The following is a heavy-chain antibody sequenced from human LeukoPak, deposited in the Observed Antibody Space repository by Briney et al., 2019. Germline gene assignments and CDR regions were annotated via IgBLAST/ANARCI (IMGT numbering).Heavy chain of an antibody. V-gene: IGHV1-2*02. J-gene: IGHJ3*02. CDR2: INPNSGGT. CDR3: ARSSGYSSSWYLVFDI. Sequence: GASVKVSCKASGYTFTGYYMHWVRQAPGQGLEWMGWINPNSGGTNYAQKFQGRVTMTRDTSISTAYMELSRLRSDDTAVYYCARSSGYSSSWYLVFDIWGQGTMVTVSS. D-gene: IGHD6-13*01. CDR1: GYTFTGYY.